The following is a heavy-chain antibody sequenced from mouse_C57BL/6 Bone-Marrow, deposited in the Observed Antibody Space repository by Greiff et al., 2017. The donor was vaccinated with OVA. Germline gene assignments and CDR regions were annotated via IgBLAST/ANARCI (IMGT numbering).Heavy chain of an antibody. CDR2: IWGVGST. V-gene: IGHV2-6*01. CDR1: GFSLTSYG. CDR3: AGALGRGGFAY. D-gene: IGHD4-1*01. J-gene: IGHJ3*01. Sequence: QVQLKQSGPGLVAPSQSLSISCTVSGFSLTSYGVDWVRQSPGKGLEWLGVIWGVGSTNYNSALKSRLSISKDNSKSQVFLKMNSLQTDDTAMYYCAGALGRGGFAYWGQGTLVTVSA.